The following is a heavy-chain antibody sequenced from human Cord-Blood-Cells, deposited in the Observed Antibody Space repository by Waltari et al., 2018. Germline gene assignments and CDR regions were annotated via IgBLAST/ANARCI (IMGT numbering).Heavy chain of an antibody. Sequence: QVQLQQWGAGLLKPSETLSLTCAVYGGSFSGYYWSWIRQPPGKGLEWIGEINHSGSTNYNPSLKSRVTISVDTSKNQFSLKLSSVTAADTAVYYCATDHCSGGSCYWYFDLWGRGTLVTVSS. CDR1: GGSFSGYY. CDR3: ATDHCSGGSCYWYFDL. V-gene: IGHV4-34*01. CDR2: INHSGST. D-gene: IGHD2-15*01. J-gene: IGHJ2*01.